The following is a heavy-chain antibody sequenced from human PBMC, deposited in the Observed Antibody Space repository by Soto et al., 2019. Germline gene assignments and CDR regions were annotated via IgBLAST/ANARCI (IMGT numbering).Heavy chain of an antibody. J-gene: IGHJ6*02. CDR1: GYTFTAYW. Sequence: GESLKISCNGSGYTFTAYWITWVRQMPGKGLEWMGRIDPSDSYINYSPSFQGHVTISADKSVSAAYLQWSSLEASDTAIYYCARHGGYYSSSSEVSGYYGMDVWGQGTTVTVSS. CDR3: ARHGGYYSSSSEVSGYYGMDV. CDR2: IDPSDSYI. V-gene: IGHV5-10-1*01. D-gene: IGHD6-6*01.